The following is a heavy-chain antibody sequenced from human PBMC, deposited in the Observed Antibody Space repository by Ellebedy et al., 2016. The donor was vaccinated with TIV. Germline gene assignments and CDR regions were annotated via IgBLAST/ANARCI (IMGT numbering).Heavy chain of an antibody. V-gene: IGHV4-39*01. CDR1: GDSISSSSDY. Sequence: SETLSLXXTVSGDSISSSSDYWVWIRQPPGKGPEWIGTISNRDRTDYNPSLKNRVFILVDASKNQFFLKLTSVTAADTAVYYCATFNQYYTYLGVWGKGTTVIVSS. J-gene: IGHJ6*03. D-gene: IGHD1-14*01. CDR3: ATFNQYYTYLGV. CDR2: ISNRDRT.